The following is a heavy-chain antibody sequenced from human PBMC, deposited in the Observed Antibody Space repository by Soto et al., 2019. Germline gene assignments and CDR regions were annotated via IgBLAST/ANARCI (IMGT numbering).Heavy chain of an antibody. J-gene: IGHJ4*02. CDR2: TRNKVNSFSA. CDR1: GFIFSDYY. Sequence: EVQLMESGGGLVQPGGSLRLSCAASGFIFSDYYMDWVRQVPGKGLEWVGRTRNKVNSFSAEYAASVKGRFSIYRDASKLSMYLQMHSLKSDDTAVYYCARDTGGSYDYWGQGALVTVSS. D-gene: IGHD3-16*01. V-gene: IGHV3-72*01. CDR3: ARDTGGSYDY.